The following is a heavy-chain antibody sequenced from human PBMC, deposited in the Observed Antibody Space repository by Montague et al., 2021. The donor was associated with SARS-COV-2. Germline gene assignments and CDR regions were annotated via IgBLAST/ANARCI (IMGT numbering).Heavy chain of an antibody. CDR3: AREVVLPPYCFDY. Sequence: SETLSLTCTVSGEPISGFYWNWIRQPAGEGLEWIGRIYTTGSTNYNPSLKSRVTMSVDTSKNQFSLKLTSVTAADTAVYYCAREVVLPPYCFDYWGQGALVAVSS. CDR1: GEPISGFY. J-gene: IGHJ4*02. CDR2: IYTTGST. D-gene: IGHD2-21*01. V-gene: IGHV4-4*07.